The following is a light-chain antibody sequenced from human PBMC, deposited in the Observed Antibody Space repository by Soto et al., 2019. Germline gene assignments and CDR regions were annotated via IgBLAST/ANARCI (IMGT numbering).Light chain of an antibody. CDR2: GTS. CDR3: QQSYSTPSWT. CDR1: QTIASSY. J-gene: IGKJ1*01. V-gene: IGKV3-20*01. Sequence: ELVLTQSPGTLSLSPGERATLSCRASQTIASSYFAWYQQRPGQAPRLLVSGTSTRATGIPDRFSGSGSGTDFTLTISSLQPEDFATYYCQQSYSTPSWTFGQGTKVEIK.